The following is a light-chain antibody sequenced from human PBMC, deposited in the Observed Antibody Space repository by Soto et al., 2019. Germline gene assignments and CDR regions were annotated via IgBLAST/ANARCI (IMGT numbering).Light chain of an antibody. J-gene: IGLJ3*02. CDR3: SSYSTGSTPVL. CDR2: DVN. CDR1: SSDVGSTFNY. V-gene: IGLV2-14*03. Sequence: QSALTQPASVSGSPGQSITISCTGTSSDVGSTFNYVSWYQHHPGKAPRLIMSDVNHRPSGVSDRFSGSTSGKTASLTISGLQAEDEDDYFCSSYSTGSTPVLFGGGTKLTVL.